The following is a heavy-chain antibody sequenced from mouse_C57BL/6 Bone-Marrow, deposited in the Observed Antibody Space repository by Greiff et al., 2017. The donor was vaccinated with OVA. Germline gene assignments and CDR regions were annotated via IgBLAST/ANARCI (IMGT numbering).Heavy chain of an antibody. D-gene: IGHD2-10*01. V-gene: IGHV3-6*01. Sequence: EVQLVESGPGLVKPSQSLSLTCSVTGYSITSGYSWNWIRQFPGNKLEWMGYISYDGSNNYNPSLKNRTSITRDTSKNQFFLKLNSVTTEDTATYYCAKNAYYGNYDYYAMDYWGQGTSVTVSS. CDR2: ISYDGSN. CDR3: AKNAYYGNYDYYAMDY. CDR1: GYSITSGYS. J-gene: IGHJ4*01.